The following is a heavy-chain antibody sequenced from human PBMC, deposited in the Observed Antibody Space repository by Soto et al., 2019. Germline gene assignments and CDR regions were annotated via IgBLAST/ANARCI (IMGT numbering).Heavy chain of an antibody. CDR2: ISGSGGST. CDR3: ARKGGSYSSDYYYYGMDV. D-gene: IGHD1-26*01. J-gene: IGHJ6*02. Sequence: EVQLLESGGGLVQPGGSLRLSCAASGFTFSSYAMSWVRQAPGKGLEWVSAISGSGGSTYYADSVKGRFTISRDNSKNTLYLQMNCLRAEDTAVYYWARKGGSYSSDYYYYGMDVWGQGTTVTVSS. CDR1: GFTFSSYA. V-gene: IGHV3-23*01.